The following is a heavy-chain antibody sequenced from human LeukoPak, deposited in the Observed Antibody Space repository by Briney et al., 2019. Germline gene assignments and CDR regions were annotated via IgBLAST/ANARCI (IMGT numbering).Heavy chain of an antibody. CDR2: IYYSGST. D-gene: IGHD3-3*01. CDR1: GGSISSYY. Sequence: SETLSLTCTVSGGSISSYYWSWIRQPPGKGLEWIGYIYYSGSTNYNPSLKSRVTISVGTSKNQFSLKLSSVTAADTAVYYCARQGSVLAAYYYGMDVWGQGTTVTVSS. CDR3: ARQGSVLAAYYYGMDV. J-gene: IGHJ6*02. V-gene: IGHV4-59*08.